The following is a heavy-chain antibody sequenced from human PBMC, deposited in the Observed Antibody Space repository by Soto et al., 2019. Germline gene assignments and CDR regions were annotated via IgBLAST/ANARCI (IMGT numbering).Heavy chain of an antibody. Sequence: QVQLQESGPGLVKTSGTLSLTCAVSGASITSSQWWRWVRQSPGKGLEWIGEIYHSGDTKYNPSLKGRVTISVDKSKNQFSLNLNSVTAADTAIYYCARDLAAVAGYFAPWGQGTLVTVSS. V-gene: IGHV4-4*02. CDR1: GASITSSQW. CDR3: ARDLAAVAGYFAP. J-gene: IGHJ5*02. CDR2: IYHSGDT. D-gene: IGHD6-19*01.